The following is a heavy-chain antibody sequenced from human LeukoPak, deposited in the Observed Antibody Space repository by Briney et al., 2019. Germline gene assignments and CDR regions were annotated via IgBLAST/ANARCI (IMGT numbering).Heavy chain of an antibody. D-gene: IGHD3-22*01. V-gene: IGHV4-31*03. Sequence: PSETLSLTCTVSGGSISSGGYYWSWIRQHPGKGLEWIGYIYYSGSTYYNPSLKSRVTISVDTSKNHFSLTLSSVTAADTAVYYCARSYDSSASGFDYWGQGTPVTVSP. CDR2: IYYSGST. CDR1: GGSISSGGYY. J-gene: IGHJ4*02. CDR3: ARSYDSSASGFDY.